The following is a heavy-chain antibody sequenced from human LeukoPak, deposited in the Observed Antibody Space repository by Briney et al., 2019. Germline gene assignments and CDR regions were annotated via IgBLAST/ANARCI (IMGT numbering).Heavy chain of an antibody. D-gene: IGHD7-27*01. V-gene: IGHV3-23*01. CDR3: AKAPATGEGYYFYYMDV. Sequence: GGSLRLSCAASGFASGFTFSSYAMSWVRQAPGKGLEWVASINGRAATTYYADSVKGRFTISRDNSKNTLYLQMNSLGADDTAVYYCAKAPATGEGYYFYYMDVWGKGTTVTVSS. CDR2: INGRAATT. J-gene: IGHJ6*03. CDR1: GFTFSSYA.